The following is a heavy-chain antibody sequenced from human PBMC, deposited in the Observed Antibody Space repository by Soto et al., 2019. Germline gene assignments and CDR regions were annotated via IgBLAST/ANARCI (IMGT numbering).Heavy chain of an antibody. D-gene: IGHD2-8*01. Sequence: QVQLVQSGAEVKKPGSSVKVSCKASGGTFSSYSINWVRQAPGQGLEWMGEIIPSFGTANYAQKFQGRVTITADESTSTAYMELSSLRSEDSAVYYCERDGVRHSGGIDSWGQGTLVTVSS. V-gene: IGHV1-69*01. CDR3: ERDGVRHSGGIDS. CDR2: IIPSFGTA. CDR1: GGTFSSYS. J-gene: IGHJ4*02.